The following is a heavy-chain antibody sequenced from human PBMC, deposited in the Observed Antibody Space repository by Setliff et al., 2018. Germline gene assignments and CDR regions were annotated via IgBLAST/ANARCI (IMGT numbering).Heavy chain of an antibody. Sequence: PSETLSLTCAVSGGSISSPNWWNWVRQPPGKGLEWIGEIYHSGTTNYNPSLKSRVTMSVDKSRNQFSLKLSSVTAADTAVYYCARAHTWSLPNDNSGYPGWFDPWGQGTLVTVSS. J-gene: IGHJ5*02. V-gene: IGHV4-4*02. D-gene: IGHD3-22*01. CDR1: GGSISSPNW. CDR2: IYHSGTT. CDR3: ARAHTWSLPNDNSGYPGWFDP.